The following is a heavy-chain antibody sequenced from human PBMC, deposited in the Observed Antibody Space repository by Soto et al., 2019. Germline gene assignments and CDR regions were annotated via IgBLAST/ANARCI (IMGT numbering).Heavy chain of an antibody. Sequence: QLHLVQSGAEVKKAGSSVKVSCKASGGTVSSYAITWVRQAPGKGLEWMGVFIPIFVSAHYAPKFQGRITITADESTSTGYMELSGLTSEDTAIYYCARYVSSDTTGFRGYDLWGQGTQVTVSS. CDR3: ARYVSSDTTGFRGYDL. CDR2: FIPIFVSA. CDR1: GGTVSSYA. J-gene: IGHJ4*02. V-gene: IGHV1-69*01. D-gene: IGHD3-10*01.